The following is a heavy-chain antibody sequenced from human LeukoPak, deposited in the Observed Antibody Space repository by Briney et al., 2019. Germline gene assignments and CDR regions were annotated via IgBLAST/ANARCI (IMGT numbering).Heavy chain of an antibody. CDR2: INPNSGGT. Sequence: ASVKVSCKASRYTFTGYYIHWVRQAPGQGLEWMGWINPNSGGTNYAQKFQGRVTMTRDTSIRTAYMELSRLRSDDTAVYYCARDQGNGGNYYDYWGQGTLVTVSS. CDR1: RYTFTGYY. D-gene: IGHD2-8*01. J-gene: IGHJ4*02. V-gene: IGHV1-2*02. CDR3: ARDQGNGGNYYDY.